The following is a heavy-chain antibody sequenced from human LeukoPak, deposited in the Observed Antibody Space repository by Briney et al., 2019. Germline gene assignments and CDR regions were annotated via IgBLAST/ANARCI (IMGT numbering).Heavy chain of an antibody. CDR3: ARDKVQGPTIFDY. CDR2: IKQGGTEK. J-gene: IGHJ4*02. V-gene: IGHV3-7*01. D-gene: IGHD1-26*01. Sequence: GGSLRLSCAASGFTFSSYWMSWVRQAPGKGLEWVANIKQGGTEKNYVDSVKGRFTISRDNAKNSLYLQMNSLRAEDTAVYYCARDKVQGPTIFDYWGQGTLVTVSS. CDR1: GFTFSSYW.